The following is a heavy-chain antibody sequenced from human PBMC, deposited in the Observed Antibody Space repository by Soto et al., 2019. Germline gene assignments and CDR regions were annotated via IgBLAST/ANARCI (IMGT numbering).Heavy chain of an antibody. CDR2: INPSGGST. Sequence: ASVKVSCKASGYTFTSYYMHWVRQAPGQGLERMGIINPSGGSTSYAQKFQGRVTMTRDTSTSTVYMELSSLRSEDTAVYYCARPRTTGSFGTDAFDIWGQGTMVTVSS. CDR1: GYTFTSYY. D-gene: IGHD1-1*01. CDR3: ARPRTTGSFGTDAFDI. V-gene: IGHV1-46*03. J-gene: IGHJ3*02.